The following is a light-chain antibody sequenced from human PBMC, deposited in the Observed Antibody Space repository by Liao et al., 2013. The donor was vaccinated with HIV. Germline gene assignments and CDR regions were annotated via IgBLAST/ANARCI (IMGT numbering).Light chain of an antibody. CDR2: QDS. Sequence: SYELTQPPSVSVSPGQTASITCSGDKLGDKYACWYQQKPGQSPVLVIYQDSKRPSGIPERFSGSNSGNTATLTISSVEAGDEADYYCQVWDSSSDHQVFGTGTKVTVL. V-gene: IGLV3-1*01. CDR1: KLGDKY. J-gene: IGLJ1*01. CDR3: QVWDSSSDHQV.